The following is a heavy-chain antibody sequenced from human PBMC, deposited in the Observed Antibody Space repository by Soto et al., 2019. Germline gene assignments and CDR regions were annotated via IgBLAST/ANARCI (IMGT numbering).Heavy chain of an antibody. Sequence: GGSLRSSCAASGFTLSSYAMSCVRQAPGKVLDLFSAISGSGDSTYYAYSVKGRLTISRENSKNTLYLQMNSLRAEDTAVYYCEKVLVITGTYFLYSYYGLDVSGQGTTVPVSS. CDR3: EKVLVITGTYFLYSYYGLDV. CDR2: ISGSGDST. CDR1: GFTLSSYA. D-gene: IGHD1-7*01. J-gene: IGHJ6*02. V-gene: IGHV3-23*01.